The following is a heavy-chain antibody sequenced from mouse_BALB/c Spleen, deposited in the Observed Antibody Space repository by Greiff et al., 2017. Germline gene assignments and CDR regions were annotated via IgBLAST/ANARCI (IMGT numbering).Heavy chain of an antibody. CDR3: IWDGTAYAMDY. J-gene: IGHJ4*01. D-gene: IGHD2-1*01. Sequence: VQLQQSGAELVRPGASVKLSCKASGYTINSYYMHWVKQRPEQGLEWIGWIDPENGNTIYDPTFKGKASITADTSSNTAYLQLSSLTAEDTAVYYCIWDGTAYAMDYWGQGTSVTVSS. CDR2: IDPENGNT. CDR1: GYTINSYY. V-gene: IGHV14-1*02.